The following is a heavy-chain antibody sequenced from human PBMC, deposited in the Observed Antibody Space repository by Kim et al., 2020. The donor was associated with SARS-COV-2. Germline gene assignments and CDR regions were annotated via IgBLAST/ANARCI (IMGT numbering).Heavy chain of an antibody. CDR3: ARVILYCSSTSCYLDYYGMDV. D-gene: IGHD2-2*01. J-gene: IGHJ6*02. CDR2: ISSSSSTI. V-gene: IGHV3-48*02. Sequence: GGSLRLSCAASGFTFSSYSMNWVRQAPGKGLEWVSYISSSSSTIYYADSVKGRFTISRDNAKNSLYLQMNSLRDEDTAVYYCARVILYCSSTSCYLDYYGMDVWGQGTTVTVSS. CDR1: GFTFSSYS.